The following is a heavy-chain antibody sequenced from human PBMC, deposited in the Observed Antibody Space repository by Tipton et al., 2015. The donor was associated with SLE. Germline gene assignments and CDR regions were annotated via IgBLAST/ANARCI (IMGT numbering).Heavy chain of an antibody. J-gene: IGHJ4*02. D-gene: IGHD6-19*01. CDR3: ARHYSTGWYRTFDS. Sequence: GSLRLSCAASGFTFSDSAMHWVRQAPGKGLEWVSAIYSTGGTKYADSVKGRVTISRDISQNTIYLQMDNLRAEDTAMYYCARHYSTGWYRTFDSWGQGTLVTVSS. CDR2: IYSTGGT. V-gene: IGHV3-53*01. CDR1: GFTFSDSA.